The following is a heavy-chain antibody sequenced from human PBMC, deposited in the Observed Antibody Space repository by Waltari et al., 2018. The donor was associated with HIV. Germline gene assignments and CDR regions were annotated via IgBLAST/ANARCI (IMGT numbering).Heavy chain of an antibody. D-gene: IGHD3-3*01. CDR2: IYWNDDK. V-gene: IGHV2-5*01. CDR1: GFSLSTSGVG. CDR3: AHLLYYDFWSGPGWYFDL. J-gene: IGHJ2*01. Sequence: QITLKESGPTLVKPTQTLTLTCTFSGFSLSTSGVGLGWIRPPPGKALEWLALIYWNDDKRYSPSLKSRLTITKDTSKNQVVLTMTNMDPVDTATYYCAHLLYYDFWSGPGWYFDLWGRGTLVTVSS.